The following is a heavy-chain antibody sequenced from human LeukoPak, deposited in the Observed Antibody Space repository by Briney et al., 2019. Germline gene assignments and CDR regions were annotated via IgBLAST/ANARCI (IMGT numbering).Heavy chain of an antibody. CDR2: IYHSGST. D-gene: IGHD2-2*01. CDR3: ARVLPSIVVVPAAIDH. CDR1: GGSISSGGYY. Sequence: PSETLSLTCTVSGGSISSGGYYWSWIRQPPGKGLEWIGYIYHSGSTYYNPSLKSRVTISVDRSKNQFSLKLSSVTAADTGVYYCARVLPSIVVVPAAIDHWGQGTLVTVSS. J-gene: IGHJ5*02. V-gene: IGHV4-30-2*01.